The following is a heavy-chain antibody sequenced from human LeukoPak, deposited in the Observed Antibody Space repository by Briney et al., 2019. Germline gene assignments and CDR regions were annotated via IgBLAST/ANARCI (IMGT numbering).Heavy chain of an antibody. V-gene: IGHV4-34*01. J-gene: IGHJ4*02. CDR3: ARGRGIAAPKASRAYFDY. CDR2: INHSGST. Sequence: SETLSLTCAVYGGSFSGYYWSWIRQPPGKGLEWIGEINHSGSTNYNPSLKSQVTISVDTSKNQFSLKLSSVTAADTAVYYCARGRGIAAPKASRAYFDYWGQGTLVTVSS. D-gene: IGHD6-13*01. CDR1: GGSFSGYY.